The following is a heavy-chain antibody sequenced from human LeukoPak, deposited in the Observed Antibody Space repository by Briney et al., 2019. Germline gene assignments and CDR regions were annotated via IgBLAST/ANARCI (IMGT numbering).Heavy chain of an antibody. V-gene: IGHV4-59*01. CDR3: ARGETYCSSTSCSNWFDP. CDR1: GGSISSYY. Sequence: SETLSLTCTVSGGSISSYYWSWIRQPPGKGLEWIGYIYYSGNTNYNPSLKSRVTISVDTSKNQFSLKLSSVTAADTAVYYCARGETYCSSTSCSNWFDPWGQGTLVTVSS. CDR2: IYYSGNT. D-gene: IGHD2-2*01. J-gene: IGHJ5*02.